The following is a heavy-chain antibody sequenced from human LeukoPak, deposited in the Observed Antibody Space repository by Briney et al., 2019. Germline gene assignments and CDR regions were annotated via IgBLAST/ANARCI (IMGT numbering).Heavy chain of an antibody. Sequence: GGSLRLSCAASGFTFSSYSMNWVRQAPGKGLEWVSSINSSSSYIYYADPVKGRFTSSRDNAKNSLYLQMNSLRAEDTAVYYCARDADTAMVSPPRFDYWGQGTLVTVSS. CDR2: INSSSSYI. CDR3: ARDADTAMVSPPRFDY. D-gene: IGHD5-18*01. J-gene: IGHJ4*02. V-gene: IGHV3-21*01. CDR1: GFTFSSYS.